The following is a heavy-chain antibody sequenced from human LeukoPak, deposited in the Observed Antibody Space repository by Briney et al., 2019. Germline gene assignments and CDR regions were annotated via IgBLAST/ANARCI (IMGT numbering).Heavy chain of an antibody. CDR2: ISAYNGNT. D-gene: IGHD3-22*01. J-gene: IGHJ4*02. CDR3: ARINGYYYSDY. Sequence: ASVKVSCKASGYTFTSYGISWVRQAPGQGLEWMGWISAYNGNTNYAQKLQGRVTMTTDKSTSTAYMELSSLRSEDTAVYYCARINGYYYSDYWGQGTLVTVSS. V-gene: IGHV1-18*01. CDR1: GYTFTSYG.